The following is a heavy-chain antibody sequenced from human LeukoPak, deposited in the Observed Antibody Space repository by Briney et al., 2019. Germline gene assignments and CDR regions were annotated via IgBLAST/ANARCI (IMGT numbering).Heavy chain of an antibody. CDR1: GYTFTSYG. D-gene: IGHD3-22*01. J-gene: IGHJ4*02. V-gene: IGHV1-18*01. Sequence: ASVKVSCKASGYTFTSYGISWVRQAPGQGLEWMGWISAYNGNTNYAQKLQGRVTMTTDTSTSTAYMELRSLRSDDTAVCYCARDGARENYYDSSGYYGWDYWGQGTLVTVSS. CDR3: ARDGARENYYDSSGYYGWDY. CDR2: ISAYNGNT.